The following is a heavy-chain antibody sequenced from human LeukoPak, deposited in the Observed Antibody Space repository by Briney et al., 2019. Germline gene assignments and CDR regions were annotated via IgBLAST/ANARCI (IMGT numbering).Heavy chain of an antibody. Sequence: TSETLSLTCTVFGGSISSYYWSWIRQPAGKGLEWIGRIYTSGSTNYNPSLKSRVTMSVDTSKNQFSLKLSSVTAADTAIYYCARDGHYYDSSAPTFGNWFDPWGQGTLVTVSS. J-gene: IGHJ5*02. V-gene: IGHV4-4*07. CDR1: GGSISSYY. D-gene: IGHD3-22*01. CDR3: ARDGHYYDSSAPTFGNWFDP. CDR2: IYTSGST.